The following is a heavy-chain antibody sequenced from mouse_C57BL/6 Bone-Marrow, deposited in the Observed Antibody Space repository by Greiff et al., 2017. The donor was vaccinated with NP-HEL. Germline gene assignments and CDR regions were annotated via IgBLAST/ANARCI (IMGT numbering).Heavy chain of an antibody. D-gene: IGHD2-4*01. CDR1: GYSFTGCYY. V-gene: IGHV3-6*01. Sequence: EVQVEESGPGLVKPSPSLSLSCSATGYSFTGCYYWYWIRQLPGNLLEWVGFITYGGSTNYNPSFKNRFSITGDTSGNQFFLKLNSVTSEDSATYYCATAYYDFDFASWGQGTTHTVSS. CDR3: ATAYYDFDFAS. CDR2: ITYGGST. J-gene: IGHJ2*01.